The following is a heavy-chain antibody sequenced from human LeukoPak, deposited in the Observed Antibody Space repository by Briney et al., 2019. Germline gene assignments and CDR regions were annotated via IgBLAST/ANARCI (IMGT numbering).Heavy chain of an antibody. CDR1: GGSISSGDYY. V-gene: IGHV4-30-4*01. J-gene: IGHJ3*02. D-gene: IGHD3-10*01. CDR3: ARAPGGDGSVSDAFDI. Sequence: SETLSLTCTVSGGSISSGDYYWSWVRQPPGKGLEWIGYIYYSGSTYYNPSLKSRVTISVDTSKNQFSLKLSSVTAADTAVYYCARAPGGDGSVSDAFDIWGQGTMVTVSS. CDR2: IYYSGST.